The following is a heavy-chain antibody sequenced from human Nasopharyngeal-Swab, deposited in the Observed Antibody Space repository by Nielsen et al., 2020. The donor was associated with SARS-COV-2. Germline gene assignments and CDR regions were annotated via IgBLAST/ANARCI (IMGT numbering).Heavy chain of an antibody. D-gene: IGHD3-3*01. CDR3: AKEGPGMFGVVGLDV. Sequence: GGSLRLSCAASGFIFSNYGMPWVRQAPGKGLEWVAVISYDGINKYNADSVKGRVSISRDNSKDTLYLQMNSLRPEDTAVYDCAKEGPGMFGVVGLDVWGQGTTVTVSS. V-gene: IGHV3-30*18. CDR2: ISYDGINK. J-gene: IGHJ6*02. CDR1: GFIFSNYG.